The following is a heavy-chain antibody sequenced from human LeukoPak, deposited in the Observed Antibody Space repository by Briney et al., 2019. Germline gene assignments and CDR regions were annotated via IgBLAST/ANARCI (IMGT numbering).Heavy chain of an antibody. J-gene: IGHJ5*02. CDR2: ITKGGATV. Sequence: GGSLRLSCAPSGFTLGNYEMNWVRLTPGKGLEWISYITKGGATVLYAESVKGRFAISRDNANSSLYLQMNSLRAEDTAVYFCARLSVSITRRFDLWGQGTLVTVSS. D-gene: IGHD3-3*01. CDR3: ARLSVSITRRFDL. V-gene: IGHV3-48*03. CDR1: GFTLGNYE.